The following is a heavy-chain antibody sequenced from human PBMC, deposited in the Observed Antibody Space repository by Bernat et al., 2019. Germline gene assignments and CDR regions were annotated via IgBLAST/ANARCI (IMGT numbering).Heavy chain of an antibody. CDR2: IKHDGSEK. J-gene: IGHJ4*02. D-gene: IGHD2-15*01. Sequence: EVQLVESGGGLVQPGGSLRLSCAASGFTFSSYWMSWVRQAPGKGLEWVANIKHDGSEKYYVDTVKGRFTIARDDDKNSLYLQMNSLRAEDTAVYYCARDAKRWPKWGQGTLVTVSS. CDR1: GFTFSSYW. V-gene: IGHV3-7*03. CDR3: ARDAKRWPK.